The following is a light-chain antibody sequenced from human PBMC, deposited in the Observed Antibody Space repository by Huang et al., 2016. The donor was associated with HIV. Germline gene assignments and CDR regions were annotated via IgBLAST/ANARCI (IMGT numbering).Light chain of an antibody. V-gene: IGKV4-1*01. Sequence: IVMSQSPDSLAVSLGERVTIKCRSSQTLLYSSNNKNYLAWYQQRPGHPPKLLIYWASTRESGVPDRFTGGGSGTDFTLTINNLQAEDVAVYYCQQYYNVPRTFGQGTKLEI. CDR2: WAS. J-gene: IGKJ2*01. CDR1: QTLLYSSNNKNY. CDR3: QQYYNVPRT.